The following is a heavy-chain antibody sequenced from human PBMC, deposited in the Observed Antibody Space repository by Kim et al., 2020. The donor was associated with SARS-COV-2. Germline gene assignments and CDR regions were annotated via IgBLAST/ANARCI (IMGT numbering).Heavy chain of an antibody. CDR2: INHSGST. CDR3: ATDYGDYGGVGY. V-gene: IGHV4-34*01. CDR1: GGSFSGYY. J-gene: IGHJ4*02. Sequence: SETLSLTCAVYGGSFSGYYWSWIRQPPGKGLEWIGEINHSGSTNYNPSLKSRVTISVDTSKNQFSLKLSSVTAADTAVYYCATDYGDYGGVGYWGQGTLVTVSS. D-gene: IGHD4-17*01.